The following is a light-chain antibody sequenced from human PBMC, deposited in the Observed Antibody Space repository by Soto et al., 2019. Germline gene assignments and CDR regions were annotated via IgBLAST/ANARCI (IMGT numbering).Light chain of an antibody. V-gene: IGKV3-15*01. J-gene: IGKJ2*01. Sequence: EIVMTQSPATLSVSPGESATLSCRASQRISTNLAWYQQKTGQAPRLLIYGASTRATGIPARFSGSVSGTEFTLTINSLQPEDFVIYYCQQYNNWPPMSTFGQGTKLEMK. CDR3: QQYNNWPPMST. CDR1: QRISTN. CDR2: GAS.